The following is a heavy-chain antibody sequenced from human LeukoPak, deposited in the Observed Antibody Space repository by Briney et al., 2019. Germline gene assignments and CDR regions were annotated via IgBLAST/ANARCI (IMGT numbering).Heavy chain of an antibody. CDR2: IYYSRST. J-gene: IGHJ4*02. D-gene: IGHD2-21*02. CDR3: ARLVPCGGDCYFFDY. CDR1: GGSISSSSYY. Sequence: SETLSLTCTVSGGSISSSSYYWGWIRQPPGKELEWIGSIYYSRSTYYNPSLRSRVTISVDTSKNQFSLKLSSVTDADTAVYYCARLVPCGGDCYFFDYWGQGTLVTVSS. V-gene: IGHV4-39*01.